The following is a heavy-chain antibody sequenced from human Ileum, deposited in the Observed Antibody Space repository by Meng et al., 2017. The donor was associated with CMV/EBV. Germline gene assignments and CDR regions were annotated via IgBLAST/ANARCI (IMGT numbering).Heavy chain of an antibody. CDR1: GFTFRMYG. J-gene: IGHJ6*02. CDR2: IPHDGRSE. Sequence: GESLKISCATSGFTFRMYGMHWVRQAPGKALEWVAFIPHDGRSEYYADSVEGRFTISRDNPKSTLFLQMTSLRPEDTAVYHCLVVGPTLHMEMWGQGTTGTVSS. V-gene: IGHV3-30*02. CDR3: LVVGPTLHMEM. D-gene: IGHD1-26*01.